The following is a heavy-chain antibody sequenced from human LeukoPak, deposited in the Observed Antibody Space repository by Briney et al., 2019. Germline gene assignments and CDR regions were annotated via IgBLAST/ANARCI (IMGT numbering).Heavy chain of an antibody. Sequence: GGSLRLSCAASGFTFSSYSMNWVRQAPGKGLEWVSYISSSSSTIYYADSVKGRFTISRDNAKNSLYLQMNSLRAEDTAVYYCATFRARAFDIWGQGTMVTVSS. CDR1: GFTFSSYS. CDR3: ATFRARAFDI. J-gene: IGHJ3*02. V-gene: IGHV3-48*01. CDR2: ISSSSSTI.